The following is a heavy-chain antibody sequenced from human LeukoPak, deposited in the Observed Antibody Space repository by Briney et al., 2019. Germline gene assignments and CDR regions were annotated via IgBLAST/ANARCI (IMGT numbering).Heavy chain of an antibody. CDR1: GGSISSGDYY. J-gene: IGHJ5*02. D-gene: IGHD3-10*01. CDR2: IYYSGST. Sequence: SETLSLTCTVSGGSISSGDYYWSWIRQPPGKGLEWIGYIYYSGSTYYNPSLKSRVTISVDTSKNQFSLKLSSVTAADTAVYYCARTRITMVRGSCYNFWFDPWGQGTLVTVSS. CDR3: ARTRITMVRGSCYNFWFDP. V-gene: IGHV4-30-4*01.